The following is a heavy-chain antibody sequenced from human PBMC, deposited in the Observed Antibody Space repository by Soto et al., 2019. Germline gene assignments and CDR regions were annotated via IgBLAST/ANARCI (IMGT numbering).Heavy chain of an antibody. CDR2: INAYKGNT. Sequence: QVQLVQSGAEVKNPGASVKVSCKASGYSFTRYGIGWARQAPGQGLEWMGWINAYKGNTNYAQNLQGRLTLTTDTSTTTAYMELRSLRSNDTAIYYCAMVDVYVTPSPQDVWGQGTTVTVSS. CDR3: AMVDVYVTPSPQDV. V-gene: IGHV1-18*01. D-gene: IGHD3-16*01. J-gene: IGHJ6*02. CDR1: GYSFTRYG.